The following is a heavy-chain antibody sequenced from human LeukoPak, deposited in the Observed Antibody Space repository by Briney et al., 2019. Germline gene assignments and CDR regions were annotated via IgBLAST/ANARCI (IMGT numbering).Heavy chain of an antibody. Sequence: GASVKVSCKASGYTFTTYDLNWVRQATGQGLEWMGWMNPNSGNTGYAQKFQGRVTMTRNTSISTAYMELNNLTSEDTAVYYCARRIRGAPTDHWGQGTLVTVSS. CDR1: GYTFTTYD. J-gene: IGHJ4*02. D-gene: IGHD3-10*01. V-gene: IGHV1-8*01. CDR2: MNPNSGNT. CDR3: ARRIRGAPTDH.